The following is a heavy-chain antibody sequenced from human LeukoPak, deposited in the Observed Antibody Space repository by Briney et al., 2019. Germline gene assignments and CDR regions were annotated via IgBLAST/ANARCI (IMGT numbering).Heavy chain of an antibody. CDR1: GFTFSSYA. Sequence: PGGSLRLSCAASGFTFSSYAMHWVRQAPGKGLEWVAVISYDGSNKYYADSVKGRFTISRDNSKNTLYLQMNSLRAEDTAVYYCARVPRGLLWFGILDYWGQGTLVTVSS. CDR2: ISYDGSNK. CDR3: ARVPRGLLWFGILDY. D-gene: IGHD3-10*01. V-gene: IGHV3-30-3*01. J-gene: IGHJ4*02.